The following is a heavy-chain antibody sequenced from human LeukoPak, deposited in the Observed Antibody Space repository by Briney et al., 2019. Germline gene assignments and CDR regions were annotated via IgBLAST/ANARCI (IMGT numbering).Heavy chain of an antibody. D-gene: IGHD3-10*01. V-gene: IGHV1-8*01. CDR3: ARGNHYYGSGSSFFDY. CDR2: MNPNSGNT. Sequence: ASVKVSCKASGYTFTSYDINWVRQATGQGLEWREWMNPNSGNTGYAQKFQGRVTMTRNTSISTAYMELSSLRSDDTAVYYCARGNHYYGSGSSFFDYWGQGTLVTVSS. J-gene: IGHJ4*02. CDR1: GYTFTSYD.